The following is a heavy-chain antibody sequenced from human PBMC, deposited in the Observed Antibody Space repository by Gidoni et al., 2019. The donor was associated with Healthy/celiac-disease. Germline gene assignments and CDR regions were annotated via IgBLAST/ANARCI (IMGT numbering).Heavy chain of an antibody. CDR1: GGSISSYY. CDR2: IYYSGST. Sequence: QVQLQESGPGLVKPSETLSLTCTVSGGSISSYYWTWIRQPPGKGLEGIGYIYYSGSTNYNPSLKSRVTISVDTSKNQFSLKLSSVTAADTAVYYCASYYSSGWYRGGWFDPWGQGTLVTVSS. CDR3: ASYYSSGWYRGGWFDP. V-gene: IGHV4-59*01. J-gene: IGHJ5*02. D-gene: IGHD6-19*01.